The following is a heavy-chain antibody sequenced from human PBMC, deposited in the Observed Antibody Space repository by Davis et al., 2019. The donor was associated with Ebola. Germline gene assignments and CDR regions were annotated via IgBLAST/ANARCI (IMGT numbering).Heavy chain of an antibody. Sequence: PSETLSLTCTVSGGSISSHYWSWLRQPPGKGLEWIGYIYYSGSTNYNPSLKSRVTISLDTSKNQFSLKLTSVTAADTAVYYCVREYHYWGQGTLVTVSS. CDR3: VREYHY. J-gene: IGHJ4*02. CDR1: GGSISSHY. CDR2: IYYSGST. V-gene: IGHV4-59*11. D-gene: IGHD2-2*01.